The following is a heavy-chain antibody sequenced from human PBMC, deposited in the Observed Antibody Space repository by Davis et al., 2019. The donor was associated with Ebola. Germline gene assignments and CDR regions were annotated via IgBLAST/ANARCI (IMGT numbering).Heavy chain of an antibody. D-gene: IGHD1-14*01. V-gene: IGHV4-34*01. CDR1: GGSFSGYY. CDR2: INHSGST. Sequence: PSETLSLTCAVYGGSFSGYYWSWIRQPPGKGLEWIGEINHSGSTNYNPSLKSRVTISVDTSKNQFSLKLSSVTAADTAVYYCARGRENPYYYYGMDVWGQGTTVTVSS. CDR3: ARGRENPYYYYGMDV. J-gene: IGHJ6*02.